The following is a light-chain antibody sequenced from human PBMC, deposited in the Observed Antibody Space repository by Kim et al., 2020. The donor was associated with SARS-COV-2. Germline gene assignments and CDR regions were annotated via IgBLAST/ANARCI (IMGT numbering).Light chain of an antibody. CDR2: GAS. V-gene: IGKV3-20*01. CDR3: QQYDSSPLT. J-gene: IGKJ4*01. Sequence: LSPGERATVSCRASQRVRGTYLAWFQQKPGQAPRLLIYGASSRATGIPDRFSGSGSGTGFTLTISRLEPEDFVVYYCQQYDSSPLTFGGGTKLEIK. CDR1: QRVRGTY.